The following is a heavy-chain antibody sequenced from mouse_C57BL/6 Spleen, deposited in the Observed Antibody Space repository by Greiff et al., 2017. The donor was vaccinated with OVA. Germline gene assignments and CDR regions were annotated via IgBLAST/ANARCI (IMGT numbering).Heavy chain of an antibody. Sequence: EVHLVESGGGLVKPGGSLKLSCAASGFTFSSYTMSWVRQTPEKRLEWVATISGGGGNTYYPDSVKGRFTISRDNAKNTLYLQMSSLRSEDTALYYCARNEGFDYWGQGTTLTVSS. J-gene: IGHJ2*01. V-gene: IGHV5-9*01. CDR2: ISGGGGNT. CDR3: ARNEGFDY. CDR1: GFTFSSYT.